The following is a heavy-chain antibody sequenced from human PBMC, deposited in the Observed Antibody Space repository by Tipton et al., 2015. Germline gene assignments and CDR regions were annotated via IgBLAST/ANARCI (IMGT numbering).Heavy chain of an antibody. V-gene: IGHV3-23*01. D-gene: IGHD3-22*01. CDR2: ISGSGGST. J-gene: IGHJ6*02. Sequence: SLRLSCAASGFTFSSYAMSWVRQAPGKGLEWVSAISGSGGSTYYADSVKGRFTISRDNSKNTLYLQVNSLRAEDTALYYCVKDDYYDSSGYHDIYFYCGMDVWGQGTTVTVSS. CDR3: VKDDYYDSSGYHDIYFYCGMDV. CDR1: GFTFSSYA.